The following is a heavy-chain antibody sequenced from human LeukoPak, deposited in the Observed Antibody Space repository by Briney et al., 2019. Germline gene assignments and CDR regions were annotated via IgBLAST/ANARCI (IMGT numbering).Heavy chain of an antibody. CDR2: ISFDGSNK. Sequence: GGSLRLSCADSGFTFSNYGMHWVRQAPGKGLEWVAVISFDGSNKYYTDSVKGRFTISRDNSKNTLYLQMRSLRVEDTAVYYCAKDVRAAAGFFDYWGQGTLVTVSS. D-gene: IGHD6-13*01. CDR1: GFTFSNYG. V-gene: IGHV3-30*18. CDR3: AKDVRAAAGFFDY. J-gene: IGHJ4*02.